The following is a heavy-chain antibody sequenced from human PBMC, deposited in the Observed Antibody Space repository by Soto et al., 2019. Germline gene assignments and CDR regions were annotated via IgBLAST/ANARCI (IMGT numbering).Heavy chain of an antibody. CDR1: GGSISSGGTGSY. CDR3: ASGHDAYKVRY. D-gene: IGHD1-1*01. CDR2: IYYTGNT. V-gene: IGHV4-31*03. Sequence: QVQLQESGPGLVKPSQTLSLTCTVSGGSISSGGTGSYWTWIRQLPGKGLEWIGYIYYTGNTYYNPSLKSRPTISIDTSENRFSLQLTSVTATDTAVYFCASGHDAYKVRYWGQGTLVTVSS. J-gene: IGHJ4*02.